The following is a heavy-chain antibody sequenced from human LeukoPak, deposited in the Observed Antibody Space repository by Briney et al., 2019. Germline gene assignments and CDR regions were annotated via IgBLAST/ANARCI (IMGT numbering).Heavy chain of an antibody. D-gene: IGHD3-10*01. CDR2: IDPSDFYT. CDR3: ARVEVPAMFRVGGWFDP. CDR1: GYSFTSYW. Sequence: GESLKISCKGFGYSFTSYWISWVRQMPGKGLEWMGRIDPSDFYTNYSPSFQGHVTISADKSISTAYLQWSNLKASDTAMYYCARVEVPAMFRVGGWFDPWGQGTLVTVSS. V-gene: IGHV5-10-1*01. J-gene: IGHJ5*02.